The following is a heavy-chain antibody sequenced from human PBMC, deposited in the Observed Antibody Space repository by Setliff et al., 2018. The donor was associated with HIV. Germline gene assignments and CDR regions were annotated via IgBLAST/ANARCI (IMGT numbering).Heavy chain of an antibody. CDR1: GFPFRDHY. Sequence: GGSLRLSCTASGFPFRDHYMDWVRQASGKGLEWVGRIGNKPNSYTTEYAASLKGRFTISRDDSQNSLYLQMNSLRIEDTAVYYCAIESGGAAFESWGQGTMVTVSS. CDR2: IGNKPNSYTT. J-gene: IGHJ3*02. V-gene: IGHV3-72*01. CDR3: AIESGGAAFES. D-gene: IGHD1-26*01.